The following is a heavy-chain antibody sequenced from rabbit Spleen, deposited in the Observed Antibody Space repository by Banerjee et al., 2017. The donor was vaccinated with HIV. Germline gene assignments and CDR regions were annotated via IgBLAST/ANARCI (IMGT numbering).Heavy chain of an antibody. D-gene: IGHD4-1*01. CDR2: INAVTGRP. Sequence: QSLEESGGGLVQPGGSLKLSCKASGFDFTSYGVSWVRQAPGKGLEWIACINAVTGRPVYANWAKGRFTFSKTSSTTVTLQMTSLTAADTATYFCARETSSGWGIVSFYFSLWGPGTLVTVS. J-gene: IGHJ4*01. V-gene: IGHV1S40*01. CDR3: ARETSSGWGIVSFYFSL. CDR1: GFDFTSYG.